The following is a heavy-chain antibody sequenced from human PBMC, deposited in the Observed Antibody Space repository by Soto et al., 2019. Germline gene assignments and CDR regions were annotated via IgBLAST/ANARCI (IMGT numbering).Heavy chain of an antibody. D-gene: IGHD3-22*01. CDR3: ARTYDGSGPNSGGYGFDI. J-gene: IGHJ3*02. Sequence: SETLSLTCTVSGGSISSYYWGWIRQPPGKGLEWIGYIYYSGSTNYNPSLKSRVSISLDTSKNQFSLKLSSVTAADTAVYYCARTYDGSGPNSGGYGFDIWGQGTMVTVSS. CDR2: IYYSGST. CDR1: GGSISSYY. V-gene: IGHV4-59*01.